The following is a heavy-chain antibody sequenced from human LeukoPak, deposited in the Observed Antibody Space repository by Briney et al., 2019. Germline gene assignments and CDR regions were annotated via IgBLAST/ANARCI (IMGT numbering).Heavy chain of an antibody. Sequence: GGSLRLSCAASGFSISGYWMAWVRRAPGKGLEWVAHINEDGSEKNYVDPVKGRFTISRDNAKNSVYLQMNSLRAEDTAIYYCVRDDYLGYWGQGTLVTVSS. CDR2: INEDGSEK. J-gene: IGHJ4*02. CDR1: GFSISGYW. D-gene: IGHD3-16*01. CDR3: VRDDYLGY. V-gene: IGHV3-7*05.